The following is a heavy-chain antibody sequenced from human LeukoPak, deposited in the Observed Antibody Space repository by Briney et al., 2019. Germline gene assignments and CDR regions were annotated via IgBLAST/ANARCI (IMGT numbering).Heavy chain of an antibody. V-gene: IGHV4-34*01. CDR2: INHSGST. CDR3: ARVTVATKSLDP. Sequence: KPSETLSLTCAVYGGSFSGYYWSWIRQPPGKGLEWIGEINHSGSTNYNPSLKSRVTISVGTSKNQFSLKLSSVTAADTAVYYCARVTVATKSLDPWGQGTLVTVSS. D-gene: IGHD5-12*01. CDR1: GGSFSGYY. J-gene: IGHJ5*02.